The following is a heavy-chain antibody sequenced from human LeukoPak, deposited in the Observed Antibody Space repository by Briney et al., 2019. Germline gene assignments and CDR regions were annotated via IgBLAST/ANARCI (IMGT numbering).Heavy chain of an antibody. CDR3: ARGGSYVPFDY. CDR1: GFTFSSYS. V-gene: IGHV3-48*01. Sequence: PGGSLRLSCAASGFTFSSYSMNWVRQAPGKGLEWVSYISSSSSTIYYADSVKGRFTISRDNAKNSLYLQMNSLRAEDTAVYYCARGGSYVPFDYWGQGTLVTVSS. D-gene: IGHD1-26*01. J-gene: IGHJ4*02. CDR2: ISSSSSTI.